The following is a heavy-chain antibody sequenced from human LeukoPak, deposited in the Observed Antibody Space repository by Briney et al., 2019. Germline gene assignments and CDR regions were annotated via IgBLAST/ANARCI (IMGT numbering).Heavy chain of an antibody. CDR2: ISGSDGST. CDR1: GFTFSSYG. J-gene: IGHJ4*02. Sequence: GGSLRRSCAASGFTFSSYGMSWVRQAPGQGLEWVSVISGSDGSTYYADSVKGRFTISRDNSGNTLYLQMNSLRAEDTAVYYCAKRAHYYDSSRYYYSPFFDYWGQGALVTVSS. D-gene: IGHD3-22*01. V-gene: IGHV3-23*01. CDR3: AKRAHYYDSSRYYYSPFFDY.